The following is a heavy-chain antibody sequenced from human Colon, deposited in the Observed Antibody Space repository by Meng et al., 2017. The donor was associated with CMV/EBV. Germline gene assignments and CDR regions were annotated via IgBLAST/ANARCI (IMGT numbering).Heavy chain of an antibody. Sequence: QVQAGQYGAEVKKPVASVKVSCKASGYTFTSYGISWVRQAPGQGLEWMGWISAYNGNTNYAQKLQGRVTMTTDTSTSTAYMELRSLRSDDTAVYYCARDYVWGSYIHRFDYWGQGTLVTVSS. D-gene: IGHD3-16*01. V-gene: IGHV1-18*01. J-gene: IGHJ4*02. CDR1: GYTFTSYG. CDR3: ARDYVWGSYIHRFDY. CDR2: ISAYNGNT.